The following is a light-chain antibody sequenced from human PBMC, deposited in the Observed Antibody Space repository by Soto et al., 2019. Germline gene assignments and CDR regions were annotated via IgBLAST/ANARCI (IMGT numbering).Light chain of an antibody. V-gene: IGKV1-33*01. Sequence: DIEMTQSPSSLSASVGDRATITCQASHDIRNFLNWYQQKPGKAPKLLISGSSNMEDGIPSRFSGSGSGTDFTFSITSLQPEDIGTYHCQQYNNCPPTFGGGTKVEIK. CDR1: HDIRNF. CDR3: QQYNNCPPT. CDR2: GSS. J-gene: IGKJ4*01.